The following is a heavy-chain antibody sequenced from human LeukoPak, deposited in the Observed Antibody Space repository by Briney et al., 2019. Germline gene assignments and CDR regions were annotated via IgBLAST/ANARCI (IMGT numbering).Heavy chain of an antibody. Sequence: GGSLRLSCAASGFTFDDYAMHWVRQAPGKGLEWVSGISWNSGSIGYADSVKGRFTISRDNAKNSLYLQMNSLRAEDMAVYYCARGGWNRELTHWGQGTLVTVSS. V-gene: IGHV3-9*03. J-gene: IGHJ4*02. CDR2: ISWNSGSI. CDR1: GFTFDDYA. CDR3: ARGGWNRELTH. D-gene: IGHD1-1*01.